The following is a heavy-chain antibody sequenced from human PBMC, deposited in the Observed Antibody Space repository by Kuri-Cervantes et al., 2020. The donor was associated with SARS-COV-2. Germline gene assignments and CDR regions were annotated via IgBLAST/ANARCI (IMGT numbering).Heavy chain of an antibody. CDR3: AKDRVGVQDF. J-gene: IGHJ4*02. CDR1: GFNFNRTD. CDR2: ISHDGKNK. V-gene: IGHV3-30*18. D-gene: IGHD2-21*01. Sequence: GESLKISCAASGFNFNRTDMHWVRQAPGKGLEWVAVISHDGKNKKCIASGKGRFTISRDNSQNTPYLHMKSLRSEDTAMYYCAKDRVGVQDFWGQGTLVTVSS.